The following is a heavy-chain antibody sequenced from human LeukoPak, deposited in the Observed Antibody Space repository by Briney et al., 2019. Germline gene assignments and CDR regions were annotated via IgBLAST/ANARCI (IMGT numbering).Heavy chain of an antibody. V-gene: IGHV1-24*01. Sequence: ASVKVSCKVSGYTLTELSMHWVRQAPGKGLEWMGGFDPEDGETIYAQKFQGRVTMTEDTSTDTAYMELSSLRSEDTAVYYCARGTGYSSGWYGGDYYYMDVWGKGTTVTVSS. CDR3: ARGTGYSSGWYGGDYYYMDV. D-gene: IGHD6-19*01. CDR2: FDPEDGET. CDR1: GYTLTELS. J-gene: IGHJ6*03.